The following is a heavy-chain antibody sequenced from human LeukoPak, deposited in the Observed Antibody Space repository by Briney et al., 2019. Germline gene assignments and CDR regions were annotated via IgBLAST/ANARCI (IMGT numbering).Heavy chain of an antibody. V-gene: IGHV1-18*04. J-gene: IGHJ4*02. CDR3: AIYRYSGPIDY. CDR1: GYTFTSYG. CDR2: ISAYNGNT. Sequence: ASVKVSCKASGYTFTSYGISWARQAPGQGLEWMGWISAYNGNTNYAQKLQGRVTMTTDTSTSTAYMELRSLRSDDTAVYYCAIYRYSGPIDYWSQGTLVTVSS. D-gene: IGHD1-26*01.